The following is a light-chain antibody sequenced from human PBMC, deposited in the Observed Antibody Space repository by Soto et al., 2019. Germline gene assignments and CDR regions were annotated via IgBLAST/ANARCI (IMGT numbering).Light chain of an antibody. J-gene: IGLJ2*01. CDR2: EVT. Sequence: QSVLTQPASVSGSPGQSITSSCTGTSSDVGSYDLVSWYQHHPGTAPKLILYEVTKRPSGVSNRFSGSKSGNTASLTISGLQTEDDSHYYCCSYANGNTLLFGGGT. CDR1: SSDVGSYDL. CDR3: CSYANGNTLL. V-gene: IGLV2-23*02.